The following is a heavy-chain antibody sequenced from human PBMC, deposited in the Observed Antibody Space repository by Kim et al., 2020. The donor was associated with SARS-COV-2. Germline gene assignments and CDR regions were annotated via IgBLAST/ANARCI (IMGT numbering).Heavy chain of an antibody. V-gene: IGHV1-69*13. J-gene: IGHJ6*02. CDR2: IIPIFGTA. CDR1: GGTFSSYA. D-gene: IGHD5-12*01. Sequence: SVKVSCKASGGTFSSYAISWVRQAPGQGLEWMGGIIPIFGTANYAQKVQGRVTITADESTSTAYMELSSLRSEDTAVYYCARDSSGYDSNYYYGMDVWGQGTTVTVSS. CDR3: ARDSSGYDSNYYYGMDV.